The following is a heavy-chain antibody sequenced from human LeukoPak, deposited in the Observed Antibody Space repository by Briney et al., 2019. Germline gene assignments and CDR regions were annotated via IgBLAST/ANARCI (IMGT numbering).Heavy chain of an antibody. D-gene: IGHD4-23*01. CDR2: ISGSGGST. J-gene: IGHJ6*03. V-gene: IGHV3-23*01. CDR1: GFTFSSYG. CDR3: ARVTVVTSFYYYYYMDV. Sequence: GGTLRLSCAASGFTFSSYGMSWVRQAPGKGLEWVSAISGSGGSTYYADSVKGRFTISRDNSKNTLYLQMNSLRAEDTAVYYCARVTVVTSFYYYYYMDVWGKGTTVTISS.